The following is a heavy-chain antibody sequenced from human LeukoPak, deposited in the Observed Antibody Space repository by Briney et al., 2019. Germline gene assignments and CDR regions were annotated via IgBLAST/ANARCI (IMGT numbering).Heavy chain of an antibody. V-gene: IGHV3-33*01. CDR2: IWYDGSNK. CDR1: GFTFSSYG. CDR3: ARELPWFGELSRQMGY. Sequence: GGSLRLSCAASGFTFSSYGMHWVRQAPGKGLEWVAVIWYDGSNKYYADSVKGRFTISRDNSKNTLYLQMNSLRAEDTAVYYCARELPWFGELSRQMGYWGQGTLVTVSS. J-gene: IGHJ4*02. D-gene: IGHD3-10*01.